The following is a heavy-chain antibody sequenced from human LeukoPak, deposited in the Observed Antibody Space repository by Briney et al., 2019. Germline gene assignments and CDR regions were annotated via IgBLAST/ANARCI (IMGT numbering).Heavy chain of an antibody. CDR2: MNPNSGNT. V-gene: IGHV1-8*03. CDR3: PLTLVVMQNASDT. CDR1: GYTFTGSD. Sequence: ASVKVSCKASGYTFTGSDINWVPQATGQGLEWMGWMNPNSGNTGYAQKFQGRATITRNTSISTAYMELSSLRSEDTAVYYCPLTLVVMQNASDTWGPGTMVTVSS. J-gene: IGHJ3*02. D-gene: IGHD3-22*01.